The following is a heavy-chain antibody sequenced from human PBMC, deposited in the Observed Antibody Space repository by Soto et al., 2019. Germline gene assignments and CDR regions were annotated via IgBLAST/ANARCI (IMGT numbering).Heavy chain of an antibody. Sequence: ASVKVSCKASGYTFTSYATHWVRQAPGQRLEWMGWINAGNGNTKYSQKFQGRVTITRDTSASTAYMELSSLRSEDTAVYYCARDLLWFGELLYAYYYYGMDVWGQGTTVTVSS. J-gene: IGHJ6*02. CDR1: GYTFTSYA. D-gene: IGHD3-10*01. CDR2: INAGNGNT. V-gene: IGHV1-3*01. CDR3: ARDLLWFGELLYAYYYYGMDV.